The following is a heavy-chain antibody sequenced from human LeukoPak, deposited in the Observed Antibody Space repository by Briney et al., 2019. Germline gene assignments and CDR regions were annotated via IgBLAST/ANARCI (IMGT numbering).Heavy chain of an antibody. CDR1: GGSISSYY. D-gene: IGHD4-11*01. CDR2: IYYSGST. Sequence: SETLSLTCTVSGGSISSYYWSWIRQPPGKGLEWIGYIYYSGSTNYNPSLKSRVTISVDTSKNQFSLKLSSVTAADTAVYYCARDLLRIQSGWFDPWGQGTLVTVSS. V-gene: IGHV4-59*01. J-gene: IGHJ5*02. CDR3: ARDLLRIQSGWFDP.